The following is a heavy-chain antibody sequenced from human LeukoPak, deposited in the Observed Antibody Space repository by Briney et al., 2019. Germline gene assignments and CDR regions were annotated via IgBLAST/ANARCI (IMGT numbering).Heavy chain of an antibody. CDR1: GFSFSSYS. J-gene: IGHJ4*02. CDR2: ISSASGYI. CDR3: VRDAGHIWYGRFDY. D-gene: IGHD3-10*01. Sequence: KSGGSLRLSCAASGFSFSSYSMNWVCQAPGKGLEWVSSISSASGYIYYADSLKGRFTISRDNAKNSLSLQMNSLRAEDTAVYYCVRDAGHIWYGRFDYWGQGALVTVSS. V-gene: IGHV3-21*01.